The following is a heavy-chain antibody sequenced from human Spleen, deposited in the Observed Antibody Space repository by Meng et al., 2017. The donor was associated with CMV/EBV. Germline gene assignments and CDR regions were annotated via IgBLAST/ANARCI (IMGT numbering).Heavy chain of an antibody. CDR1: GGSFSGYY. D-gene: IGHD6-19*01. CDR2: INNSGST. J-gene: IGHJ4*02. CDR3: ARVRVAVAAIDY. V-gene: IGHV4-34*01. Sequence: GSLRLSCAVYGGSFSGYYLSWIRQSPGKGLEWIGEINNSGSTNYNPSLKSRVTISVDTSKNQFSLKLSSVTAADTAVYYCARVRVAVAAIDYWGQGTLVTVSS.